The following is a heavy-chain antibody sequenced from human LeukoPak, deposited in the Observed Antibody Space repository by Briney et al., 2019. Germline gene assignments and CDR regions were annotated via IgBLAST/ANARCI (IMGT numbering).Heavy chain of an antibody. J-gene: IGHJ4*02. Sequence: SVKVSCKASGGTFSSYAISWVRQAPGQGLEWMGGIIPIFGTANYAQKFQGRVTITTDESTTTAYMELSSLTSEDTAVYSCANGGNTRPEYTRWGQGTLVTVSS. CDR2: IIPIFGTA. D-gene: IGHD4-23*01. CDR3: ANGGNTRPEYTR. CDR1: GGTFSSYA. V-gene: IGHV1-69*05.